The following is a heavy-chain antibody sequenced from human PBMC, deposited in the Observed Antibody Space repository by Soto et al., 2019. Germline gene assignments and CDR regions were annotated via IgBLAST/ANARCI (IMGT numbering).Heavy chain of an antibody. CDR2: IYWDDDK. J-gene: IGHJ4*02. D-gene: IGHD3-22*01. Sequence: QITLKESGPTLVKPTQTLTLTCTFSGFSLSTRGVGVGWIRQPPGKALEWLAVIYWDDDKRYSPSLKARLAITTDTSKNQVVLTMTNMDPVDTGTYFCAHRMGKYGYWDGGYFDYWGRGALVTVSS. CDR1: GFSLSTRGVG. V-gene: IGHV2-5*02. CDR3: AHRMGKYGYWDGGYFDY.